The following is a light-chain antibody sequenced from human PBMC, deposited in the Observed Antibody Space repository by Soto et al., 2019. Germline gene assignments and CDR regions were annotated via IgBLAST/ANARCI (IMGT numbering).Light chain of an antibody. CDR3: CSYAGSYNNV. J-gene: IGLJ1*01. V-gene: IGLV2-11*01. CDR1: SSDVGGYNY. Sequence: LTQPRSVSGSPGQSVTISCTGTSSDVGGYNYVSWYQQHPGKAPKLMIYDVSKRPSGVPDRFSGSKSGNTASLTISGLQAEDEADYYCCSYAGSYNNVFGTGTKVTVL. CDR2: DVS.